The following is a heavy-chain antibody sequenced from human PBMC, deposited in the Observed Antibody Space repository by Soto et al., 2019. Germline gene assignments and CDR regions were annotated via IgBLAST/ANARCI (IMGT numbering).Heavy chain of an antibody. CDR3: ARDRIAAAGTGDLDY. CDR1: GFTFSSYG. D-gene: IGHD6-13*01. V-gene: IGHV3-33*01. Sequence: GGSLRLSCAASGFTFSSYGMHWVRQAPGKGLEWVAVIWYDGSNKYYADSVKGRFTISRDNSKNTLYLQMNSLRAEDTAVYYCARDRIAAAGTGDLDYWGQGTLVTVSS. J-gene: IGHJ4*02. CDR2: IWYDGSNK.